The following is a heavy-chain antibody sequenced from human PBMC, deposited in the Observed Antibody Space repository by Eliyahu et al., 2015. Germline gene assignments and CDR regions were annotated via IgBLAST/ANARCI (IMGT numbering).Heavy chain of an antibody. CDR2: IYWNDDK. Sequence: QITLMESGPALVKPTQTLTLTCTLSRFSLSTSGVGVGWIRQPPGKALEWLALIYWNDDKRFSSSLKSRLTITKDTSKNQVILTMTNMDPTDTATYYCAHRRSRWRDYNYYGLDVWGQGTTVTVSS. CDR1: RFSLSTSGVG. CDR3: AHRRSRWRDYNYYGLDV. J-gene: IGHJ6*02. V-gene: IGHV2-5*01. D-gene: IGHD5-24*01.